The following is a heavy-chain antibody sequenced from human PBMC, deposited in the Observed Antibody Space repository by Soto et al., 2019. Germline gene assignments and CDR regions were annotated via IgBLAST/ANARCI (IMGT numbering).Heavy chain of an antibody. V-gene: IGHV4-30-4*01. J-gene: IGHJ6*02. CDR1: GGSISSGDYY. CDR3: ARGEDCSSTSCRYYYYYGMDV. D-gene: IGHD2-2*01. Sequence: TLSLTCTVSGGSISSGDYYWSWIRQPPGKGLEWIGYIYYSGSTYYNPSLKSRVTISVDTSKNQFSLKLSSVTAADTAVYYCARGEDCSSTSCRYYYYYGMDVWGQGTTVTVSS. CDR2: IYYSGST.